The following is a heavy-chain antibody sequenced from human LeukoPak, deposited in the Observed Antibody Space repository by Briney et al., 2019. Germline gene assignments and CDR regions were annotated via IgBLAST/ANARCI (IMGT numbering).Heavy chain of an antibody. V-gene: IGHV1-18*01. D-gene: IGHD1-26*01. CDR2: LKLYDGSI. Sequence: GASVKVSCKASGYTFTSYGISWVRQAPGQGLEWMGVLKLYDGSISHAQKFQGRVTMTSDTSTSTVYMELSSLRSEDTAVYFCARDGGSFSHNMDVWGQGTTVTVSS. J-gene: IGHJ6*02. CDR1: GYTFTSYG. CDR3: ARDGGSFSHNMDV.